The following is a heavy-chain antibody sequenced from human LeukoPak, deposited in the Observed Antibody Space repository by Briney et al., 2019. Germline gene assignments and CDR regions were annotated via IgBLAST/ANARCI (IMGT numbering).Heavy chain of an antibody. CDR2: ISGSGGST. J-gene: IGHJ4*02. Sequence: AGGSLRLSCAASGFTFSSYAMSWVRQAPGKGLEWVSAISGSGGSTYYADSVKGRFTISRDNSKNTLYLQMNSLRAEDTAVYYCAKGIDVVVTAAWDYWGQGTLVTVSS. CDR3: AKGIDVVVTAAWDY. D-gene: IGHD2-21*02. V-gene: IGHV3-23*01. CDR1: GFTFSSYA.